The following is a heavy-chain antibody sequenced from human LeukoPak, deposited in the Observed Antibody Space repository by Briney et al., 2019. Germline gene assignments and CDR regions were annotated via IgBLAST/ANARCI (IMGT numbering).Heavy chain of an antibody. J-gene: IGHJ6*03. V-gene: IGHV3-7*03. CDR3: AKGGPGSSKSITLVRGTRRYYYYLDV. CDR2: IKQDGSEK. CDR1: GFTFSSYW. D-gene: IGHD3-10*01. Sequence: GGSLRLSCAASGFTFSSYWMSWVRQAPGKGLEWVANIKQDGSEKYYVDSVKGRFTISRDNAKNSLYLQMNSLRAEDTAVYYCAKGGPGSSKSITLVRGTRRYYYYLDVWGKGTTVTISS.